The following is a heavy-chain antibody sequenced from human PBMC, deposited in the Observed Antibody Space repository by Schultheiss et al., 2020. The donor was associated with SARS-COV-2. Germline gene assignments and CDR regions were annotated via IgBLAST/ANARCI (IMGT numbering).Heavy chain of an antibody. CDR1: GFTVSSNY. V-gene: IGHV3-30*03. Sequence: GGSLRLSCAASGFTVSSNYMSWVRQAPGKGLEWVAVISYDGSNKYYADSVKGRFTISRDNAKNSLYLQMNSLRAEDTAVYYCARGGEYSSSSSWFDPWGQGTLVTVSS. CDR2: ISYDGSNK. J-gene: IGHJ5*02. D-gene: IGHD6-6*01. CDR3: ARGGEYSSSSSWFDP.